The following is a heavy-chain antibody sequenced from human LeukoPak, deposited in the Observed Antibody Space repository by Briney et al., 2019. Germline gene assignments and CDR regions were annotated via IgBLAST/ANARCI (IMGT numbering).Heavy chain of an antibody. CDR1: EYTSTGYY. J-gene: IGHJ6*03. CDR3: ARDAIAAAGTQLPYYYYYMDV. D-gene: IGHD6-13*01. V-gene: IGHV1-2*02. Sequence: GASVKVPCKASEYTSTGYYMHWVRQAPGQGLEWMGWINPNSGGTNYAQKFQGRVTMTRDTSISTAYMELSRLRSDGTAVYYCARDAIAAAGTQLPYYYYYMDVWGKGTTVTISS. CDR2: INPNSGGT.